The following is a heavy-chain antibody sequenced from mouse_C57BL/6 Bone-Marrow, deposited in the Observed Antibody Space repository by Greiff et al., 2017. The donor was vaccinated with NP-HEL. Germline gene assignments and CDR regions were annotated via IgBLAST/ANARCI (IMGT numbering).Heavy chain of an antibody. CDR2: IDPSDSYT. CDR1: GYTFTSYW. J-gene: IGHJ4*01. D-gene: IGHD4-1*01. CDR3: ARSGTGGYAMDY. Sequence: VQLQQPGAELVMPGASVKLSCKASGYTFTSYWMHWVKQRPGQGLEWIGEIDPSDSYTNYNQKFKGKSTLTVDKSSSTAYMQRSSLTSEDSAVYYCARSGTGGYAMDYWGQGTSVTVSS. V-gene: IGHV1-69*01.